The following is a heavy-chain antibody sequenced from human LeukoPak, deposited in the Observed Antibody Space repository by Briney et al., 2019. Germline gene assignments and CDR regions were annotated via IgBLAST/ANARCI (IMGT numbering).Heavy chain of an antibody. Sequence: PGGSLRLSCAASGFTFSYYNMNWGRPAPGEGLEWVSSISSSSSHIYYADSVKGRFTISRDNAKNTLYLQMNSLRAEDTAVYYCSNPYPGGYWGQGTLATVSS. CDR3: SNPYPGGY. CDR2: ISSSSSHI. D-gene: IGHD3-10*01. CDR1: GFTFSYYN. V-gene: IGHV3-21*01. J-gene: IGHJ4*02.